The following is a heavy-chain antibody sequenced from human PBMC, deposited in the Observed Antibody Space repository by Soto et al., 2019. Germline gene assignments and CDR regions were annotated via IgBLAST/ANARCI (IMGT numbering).Heavy chain of an antibody. CDR1: GGTFSSYA. CDR3: ARVVYCSGGSCYSNGMDV. V-gene: IGHV1-69*13. D-gene: IGHD2-15*01. J-gene: IGHJ6*02. CDR2: IIPIFGTA. Sequence: SVKVSCKASGGTFSSYAISWVRQAPGQGLEWMGGIIPIFGTANYAQKFQGRVTITADESTSTAYMELSSLRSEDTAVYYCARVVYCSGGSCYSNGMDVWGQGTTVTVSS.